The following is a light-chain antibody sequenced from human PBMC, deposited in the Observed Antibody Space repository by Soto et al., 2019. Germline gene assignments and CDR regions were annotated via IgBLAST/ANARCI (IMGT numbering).Light chain of an antibody. V-gene: IGKV1-8*01. CDR1: QGISSY. CDR3: QKYNSAPLT. J-gene: IGKJ4*01. CDR2: AAS. Sequence: AIRMTQSPSSFSASTGDRVTITCRASQGISSYLAWYQQKPGKAPKLLIYAASTLKLGVPSRFSGSGSGTDFTLTISSLQPEDVATYYCQKYNSAPLTFGGGTKVDIK.